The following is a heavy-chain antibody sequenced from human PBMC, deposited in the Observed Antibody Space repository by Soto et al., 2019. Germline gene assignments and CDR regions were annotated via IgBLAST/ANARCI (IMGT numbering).Heavy chain of an antibody. CDR2: ISGSGGSP. Sequence: PGGSLRLSCAASGFTFSNYAMTWVRQGPGKGLDWVSVISGSGGSPYYADSVKGRFTFSRDNSKNTLHLQMNSLGAEDTAVYYCAKAAYYYESSGYYRVYFDYWGQGTPVTVSS. J-gene: IGHJ4*02. V-gene: IGHV3-23*01. CDR3: AKAAYYYESSGYYRVYFDY. D-gene: IGHD3-22*01. CDR1: GFTFSNYA.